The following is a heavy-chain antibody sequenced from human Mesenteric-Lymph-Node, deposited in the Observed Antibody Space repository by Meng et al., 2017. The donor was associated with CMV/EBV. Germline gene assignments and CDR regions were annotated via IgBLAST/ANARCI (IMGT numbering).Heavy chain of an antibody. Sequence: GAIGSGGNNRSWSREHPGKGMEWGGDIDYSGSTNYNQADKGQGSISIDTAKTQNTLKLNNVTAADADVDYCARDRRDGYNTVYVDYWGQGTLVTVSS. CDR1: GAIGSGGNN. V-gene: IGHV4-31*01. J-gene: IGHJ4*02. D-gene: IGHD5-24*01. CDR3: ARDRRDGYNTVYVDY. CDR2: IDYSGST.